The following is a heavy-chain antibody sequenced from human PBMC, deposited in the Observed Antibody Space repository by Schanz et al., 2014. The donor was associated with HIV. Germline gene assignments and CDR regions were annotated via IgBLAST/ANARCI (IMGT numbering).Heavy chain of an antibody. J-gene: IGHJ5*02. CDR3: ARTARCCHGGSCPPSWFDP. Sequence: QVQLVQSGAEVKKPGSSVNVSCKTSGGTFSNYAISWVRQAPGQGLEWLGGIIPILGTSNYAQKFRGRVTITAEASTTIACMELTRLRYEDTAVYYWARTARCCHGGSCPPSWFDPWGQGTLVSVSS. D-gene: IGHD2-15*01. CDR2: IIPILGTS. V-gene: IGHV1-69*01. CDR1: GGTFSNYA.